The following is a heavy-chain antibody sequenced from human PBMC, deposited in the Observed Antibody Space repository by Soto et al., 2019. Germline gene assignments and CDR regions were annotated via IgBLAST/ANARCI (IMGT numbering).Heavy chain of an antibody. J-gene: IGHJ5*02. V-gene: IGHV7-4-1*02. Sequence: ASVKVSCKASGYSFTTYGMNWVPQAPGQGLEWMGWFNTYTGNPTYAQGFTGRFVLSMDTSASTAYLQISSLKAEDMAMYYCARSLSHSSSWYLLSWFDPWGQGTQVTVSS. CDR2: FNTYTGNP. CDR1: GYSFTTYG. D-gene: IGHD6-13*01. CDR3: ARSLSHSSSWYLLSWFDP.